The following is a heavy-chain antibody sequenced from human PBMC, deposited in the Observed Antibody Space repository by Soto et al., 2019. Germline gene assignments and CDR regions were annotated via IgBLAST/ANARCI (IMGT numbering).Heavy chain of an antibody. V-gene: IGHV4-34*01. Sequence: SETLSLTCAVYGGSFSGYYWSWIRQPPGKGLEWIGEINHSGSTNYNPSLKSRVTISVDTSKNQFSLKLSSVTAADTAVYYCARGRYSSGSYYIGYWGQGTLVTVSS. CDR1: GGSFSGYY. CDR2: INHSGST. CDR3: ARGRYSSGSYYIGY. J-gene: IGHJ4*02. D-gene: IGHD3-10*01.